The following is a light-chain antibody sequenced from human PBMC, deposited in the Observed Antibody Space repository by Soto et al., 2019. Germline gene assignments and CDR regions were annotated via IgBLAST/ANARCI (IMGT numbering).Light chain of an antibody. J-gene: IGLJ2*01. Sequence: QSALTQPASVSGAPGQTITISCTGTSSEIGAYNFVSWYQHHPGKAPKLMLYDVNIRPSGVSNRFSGSKSGNTASLTISGLQAEDEADYYCTSWTTSTTMIFGGGTKVTVL. CDR2: DVN. V-gene: IGLV2-14*03. CDR1: SSEIGAYNF. CDR3: TSWTTSTTMI.